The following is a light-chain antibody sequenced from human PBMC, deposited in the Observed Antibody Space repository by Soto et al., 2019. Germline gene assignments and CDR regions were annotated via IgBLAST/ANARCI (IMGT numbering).Light chain of an antibody. CDR2: DAS. Sequence: GDRVTITCRASQSITNWLAWYQQKPGKAPKLLIYDASSLESGVPSRFSGSGSGTEFTLTISSLQPDDFATYYCQHYNSYGTFGQGTKVDI. V-gene: IGKV1-5*01. CDR3: QHYNSYGT. J-gene: IGKJ1*01. CDR1: QSITNW.